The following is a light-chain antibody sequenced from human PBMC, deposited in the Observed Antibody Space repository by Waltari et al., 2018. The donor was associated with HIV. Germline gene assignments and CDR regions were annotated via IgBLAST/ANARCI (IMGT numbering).Light chain of an antibody. CDR3: CSYAGGYTLV. V-gene: IGLV2-11*01. J-gene: IGLJ3*02. CDR2: DVT. Sequence: QSALTQPRSVSGSPGQSVTISCTGTSIDVGGYHYVSWYQQHPGKAPKLMIYDVTKGASGVPDRFSGSESGNTASLTISGLEAEDEADYFCCSYAGGYTLVFGGGTKLTVL. CDR1: SIDVGGYHY.